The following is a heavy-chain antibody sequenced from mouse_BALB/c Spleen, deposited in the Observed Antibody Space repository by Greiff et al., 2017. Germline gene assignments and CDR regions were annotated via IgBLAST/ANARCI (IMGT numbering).Heavy chain of an antibody. Sequence: EVMLVESGGGLVKPGGSLKLSCAASGFTFSSYAMSWVRQSPEKRLAWVAEISSGGSYTYYPDTVTGRFTISRDNAKNTLYLEMSSLRSEDTAMYYCAREDYGGQGTSVTVSS. CDR1: GFTFSSYA. J-gene: IGHJ4*01. CDR2: ISSGGSYT. V-gene: IGHV5-9-4*01. CDR3: AREDY.